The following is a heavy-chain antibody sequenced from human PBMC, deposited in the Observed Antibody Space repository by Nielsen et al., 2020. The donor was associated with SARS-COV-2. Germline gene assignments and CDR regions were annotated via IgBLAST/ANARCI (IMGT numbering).Heavy chain of an antibody. D-gene: IGHD6-19*01. Sequence: GESLKISCAASGFTFTNAWMNWVRQAPGKGLEWVGNIKSKTNGATTDYAAPVKGRFTISRDDSKNTLYLQMKSLKTEDTAVYYCTTIQWLLPYWGQGTLVTVSS. CDR3: TTIQWLLPY. CDR1: GFTFTNAW. J-gene: IGHJ4*02. CDR2: IKSKTNGATT. V-gene: IGHV3-15*01.